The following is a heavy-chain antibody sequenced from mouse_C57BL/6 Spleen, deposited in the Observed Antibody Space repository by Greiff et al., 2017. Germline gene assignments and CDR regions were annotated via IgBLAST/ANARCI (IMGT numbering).Heavy chain of an antibody. CDR3: ARPLYYDYDWFAY. CDR2: ILPGSGST. V-gene: IGHV1-9*01. J-gene: IGHJ3*01. CDR1: GYTFTGYW. D-gene: IGHD2-4*01. Sequence: QVQLQQSGAELMKPGASVKLSCKATGYTFTGYWIEWVKQRPGHGLEWIGEILPGSGSTNYNEKFKGKATFTADTSSTTAYMQLSSLTTEDSAIYYCARPLYYDYDWFAYWGQGTLVTVSA.